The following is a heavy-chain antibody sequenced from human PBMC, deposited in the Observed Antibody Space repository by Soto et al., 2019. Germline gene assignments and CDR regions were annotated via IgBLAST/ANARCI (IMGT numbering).Heavy chain of an antibody. CDR1: GYAISSSNW. CDR3: ARSVLAKDTARVYGMDV. D-gene: IGHD5-18*01. CDR2: IYYSGST. V-gene: IGHV4-28*01. Sequence: KPSETLSLTCAVSGYAISSSNWWGWIRQPPGKGLEWIGYIYYSGSTSYNPSLKSRVTMSVDTSKNQFSLKLSSVTAVDTAVYYCARSVLAKDTARVYGMDVWGQGTTVTVSS. J-gene: IGHJ6*02.